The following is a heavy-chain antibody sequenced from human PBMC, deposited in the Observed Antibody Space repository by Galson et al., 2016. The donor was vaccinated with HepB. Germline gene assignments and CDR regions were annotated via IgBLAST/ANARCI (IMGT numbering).Heavy chain of an antibody. CDR1: GFTFSTYW. J-gene: IGHJ4*02. CDR3: ARAQWIQARRGAYFGY. D-gene: IGHD5-18*01. Sequence: SLRLSCAASGFTFSTYWMNWVRQAPGKGLEWVANVKRDGSEKYYVDSVKGRFTISRDNAENSMYLQMNNLRAEDTAVYYCARAQWIQARRGAYFGYWGQGALVTVSS. CDR2: VKRDGSEK. V-gene: IGHV3-7*04.